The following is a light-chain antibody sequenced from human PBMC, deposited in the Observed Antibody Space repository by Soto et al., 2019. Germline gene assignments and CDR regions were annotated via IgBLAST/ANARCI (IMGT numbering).Light chain of an antibody. CDR1: QSVSTNY. CDR3: QQYGSSPLT. CDR2: GST. V-gene: IGKV3-20*01. J-gene: IGKJ4*01. Sequence: EIVLTQSPGTLSLSPGERVTLSCRASQSVSTNYFAWYQQKPGQAPRLLIHGSTSRASGIPDRFIGSGSGTDFTLTISRLEPEDFAVYYCQQYGSSPLTFGGGTKVEIK.